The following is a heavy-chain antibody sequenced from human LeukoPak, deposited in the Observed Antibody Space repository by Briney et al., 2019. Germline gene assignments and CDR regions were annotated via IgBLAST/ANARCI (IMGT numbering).Heavy chain of an antibody. Sequence: SETLSLTCAVYGGSFSGYYWSWIRQPPGKGLEWIGEINHSGSTNYNPSLKSRVTISVDTSKNQFSLRLSSVTAADTAVYYCATSPYKSGMDVWGQGTTVTVSS. J-gene: IGHJ6*02. CDR1: GGSFSGYY. D-gene: IGHD1-14*01. V-gene: IGHV4-34*01. CDR2: INHSGST. CDR3: ATSPYKSGMDV.